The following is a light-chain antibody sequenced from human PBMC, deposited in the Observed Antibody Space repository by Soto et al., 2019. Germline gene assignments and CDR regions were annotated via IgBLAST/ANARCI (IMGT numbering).Light chain of an antibody. V-gene: IGLV2-14*03. Sequence: QSALTQPASVSGSPGQSITISCTGAVSEVAGYTYVSWYQQHPGEGPKVIIYDVSNRPSGVSNRFSGSKSGTTASLTISGLQAEDEADYYCSSFTSILGLFGGGTKLTVL. J-gene: IGLJ2*01. CDR1: VSEVAGYTY. CDR2: DVS. CDR3: SSFTSILGL.